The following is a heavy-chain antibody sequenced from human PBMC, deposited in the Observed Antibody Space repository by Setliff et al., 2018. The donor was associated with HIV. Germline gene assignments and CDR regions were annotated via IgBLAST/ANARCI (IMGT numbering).Heavy chain of an antibody. CDR3: ARSPPYGGHTNYYYYMDV. CDR2: IYTSGNT. D-gene: IGHD4-17*01. V-gene: IGHV4-4*07. Sequence: SETLSLTCTVSGASISRYYWSWIRQPAGKGLEWIGRIYTSGNTYYNPSLKSRVAMSADTPKNQFSLKLSSVTAADTAVYYCARSPPYGGHTNYYYYMDVWGKGTTVTVSS. CDR1: GASISRYY. J-gene: IGHJ6*03.